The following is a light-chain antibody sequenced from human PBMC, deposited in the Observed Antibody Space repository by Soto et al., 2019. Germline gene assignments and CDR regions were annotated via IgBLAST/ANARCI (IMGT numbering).Light chain of an antibody. V-gene: IGKV3-20*01. J-gene: IGKJ4*01. Sequence: EIVLTQSPGTLSVSPGESATLSCRASQSVGRNYLAWYQQKPGQAPRLLIYGASSRATGIPDRFSGSGSGTDFTLTISRLEPEDFAVYYCQQYASSPLTFGGGTKVETK. CDR2: GAS. CDR1: QSVGRNY. CDR3: QQYASSPLT.